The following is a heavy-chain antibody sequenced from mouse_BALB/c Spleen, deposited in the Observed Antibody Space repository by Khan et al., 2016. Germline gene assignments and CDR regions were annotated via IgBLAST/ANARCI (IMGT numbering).Heavy chain of an antibody. Sequence: QVQLKQSGPGLVAPSQSLSITCTVSGFSLTSYSVHWVRQPPGKGLEWLGVIWAGGSTNYNSALMSRLSITKDNSKSQVFLKMNSLQIDDTDMYYCARDQHNYGSGPLADWGQGTLVTVSA. J-gene: IGHJ3*01. CDR3: ARDQHNYGSGPLAD. CDR2: IWAGGST. D-gene: IGHD1-1*01. CDR1: GFSLTSYS. V-gene: IGHV2-9*02.